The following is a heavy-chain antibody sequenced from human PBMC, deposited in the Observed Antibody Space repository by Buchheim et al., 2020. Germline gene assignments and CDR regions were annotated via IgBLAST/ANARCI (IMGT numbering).Heavy chain of an antibody. Sequence: QLQLQESGSGLVKPSQTLSLTCAVSGGSISSGGYSWTWIRQPPGKGLEWVGYISYSGNTDHNSSLKGRVTISIDTSKNQFSLKLNSVTAADSAEYYCVRGDGNDGYRYYYGMDVWGQGIT. D-gene: IGHD5-24*01. V-gene: IGHV4-30-4*07. CDR2: ISYSGNT. J-gene: IGHJ6*02. CDR3: VRGDGNDGYRYYYGMDV. CDR1: GGSISSGGYS.